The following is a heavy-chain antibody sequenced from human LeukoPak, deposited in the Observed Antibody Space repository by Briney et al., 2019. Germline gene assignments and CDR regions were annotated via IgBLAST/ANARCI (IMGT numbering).Heavy chain of an antibody. D-gene: IGHD1-26*01. V-gene: IGHV1-46*01. Sequence: WASVKVSCKASGYTFTSYYMHWVRQAPGQGLEWMGIINPSGGSTIYAQKFQGRVTMTRDMSTSTVYMELSSLRSEDTAVYYCAREVEVEWELPRGYFDYWGQGTLVTVSS. CDR3: AREVEVEWELPRGYFDY. CDR2: INPSGGST. J-gene: IGHJ4*02. CDR1: GYTFTSYY.